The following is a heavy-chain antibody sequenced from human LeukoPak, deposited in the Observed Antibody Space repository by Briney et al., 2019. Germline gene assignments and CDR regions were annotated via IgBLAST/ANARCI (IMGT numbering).Heavy chain of an antibody. CDR1: GFTFSSYA. J-gene: IGHJ4*02. D-gene: IGHD2-2*02. CDR2: ISGSGGST. CDR3: AKVPGRVVGVPAAIYFDY. V-gene: IGHV3-23*01. Sequence: PGGSLRLSCAASGFTFSSYAMSWVRQAPGKGLEWVSAISGSGGSTYYADSVKGRFTISRDNSKNTLYLQMNSLRAEDTAVYYCAKVPGRVVGVPAAIYFDYWGQGTLVTVSS.